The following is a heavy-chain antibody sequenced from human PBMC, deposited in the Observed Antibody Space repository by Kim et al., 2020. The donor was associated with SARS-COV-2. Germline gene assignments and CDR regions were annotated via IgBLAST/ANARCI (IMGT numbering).Heavy chain of an antibody. Sequence: SETLSLTCTVSGGSISSSSYHWGWIRQSPGKGLEWIGSIYYSGTTYYNPSLKSRVTISVDTSKKQFSLKMSSVTAADTAANYCARYYGSGADYWGQGTL. V-gene: IGHV4-39*01. CDR3: ARYYGSGADY. J-gene: IGHJ4*02. CDR2: IYYSGTT. CDR1: GGSISSSSYH. D-gene: IGHD3-10*01.